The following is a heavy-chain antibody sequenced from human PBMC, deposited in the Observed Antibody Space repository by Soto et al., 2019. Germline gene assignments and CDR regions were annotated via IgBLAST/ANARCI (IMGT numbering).Heavy chain of an antibody. CDR3: ARMRSLGEISPYLDY. D-gene: IGHD3-16*01. Sequence: QVQLQESGPGLVKPSETLSLTCSISGGSISDYQWNWIRQPPGKGLEWIGYIYYSGRTNYHPSLKSRLTISLDVSTRQFSLRLRSVTAADTAVYYCARMRSLGEISPYLDYWGQGALVTVSS. CDR2: IYYSGRT. J-gene: IGHJ4*02. V-gene: IGHV4-59*01. CDR1: GGSISDYQ.